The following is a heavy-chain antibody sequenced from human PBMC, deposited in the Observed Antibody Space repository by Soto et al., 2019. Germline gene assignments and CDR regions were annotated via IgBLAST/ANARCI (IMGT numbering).Heavy chain of an antibody. Sequence: EEQLVESGGGLVQPGGSLRLSCAASGFTLNIYAINWVRQAPGKGLERVSYISSNGRTIDYADSVKGRFTTSRDNARNSVFLQMNSLRDEDTAVYYCARTRDFSNGEKYALDVWGQGTTVTVSS. D-gene: IGHD3-3*01. V-gene: IGHV3-48*02. CDR3: ARTRDFSNGEKYALDV. CDR1: GFTLNIYA. J-gene: IGHJ6*02. CDR2: ISSNGRTI.